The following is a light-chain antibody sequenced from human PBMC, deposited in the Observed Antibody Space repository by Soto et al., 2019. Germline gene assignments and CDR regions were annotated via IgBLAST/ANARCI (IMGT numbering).Light chain of an antibody. J-gene: IGLJ1*01. CDR1: GYEL. V-gene: IGLV1-40*01. CDR2: GNS. CDR3: QSYDSRLNSCV. Sequence: QSVLTQPPSVSGAPGQRVAISCTGSGYELVNWYQQLPGRAPKLLIYGNSNRPSGVSDRVSASKSGTSAALSITGLQAEDEADYYCQSYDSRLNSCVFGTGTKVTVL.